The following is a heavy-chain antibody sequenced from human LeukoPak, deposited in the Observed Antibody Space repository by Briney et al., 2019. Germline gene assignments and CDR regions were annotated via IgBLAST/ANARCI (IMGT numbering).Heavy chain of an antibody. CDR3: ARVLSFHNAFDI. D-gene: IGHD2/OR15-2a*01. Sequence: PSETLSLTCTVSGGSISSYDWSWIRQSAGKGLEWIGRMYTGGSTNYNPSLESRVTMSVDTSKNQFFLKLSSVSAADTAVYYCARVLSFHNAFDIWGQGTMVTVSS. V-gene: IGHV4-4*07. CDR1: GGSISSYD. J-gene: IGHJ3*02. CDR2: MYTGGST.